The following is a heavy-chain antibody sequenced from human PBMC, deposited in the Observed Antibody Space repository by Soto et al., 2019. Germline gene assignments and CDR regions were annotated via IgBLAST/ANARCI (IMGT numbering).Heavy chain of an antibody. J-gene: IGHJ6*02. CDR3: ARLGLGATGVGYYYYGMDV. V-gene: IGHV4-39*01. CDR2: IYYSGRT. D-gene: IGHD1-26*01. CDR1: GGSISSSNYY. Sequence: NPSDTLSLACTVSGGSISSSNYYWGWIRQPPGKGLEWIGSIYYSGRTYYNPSLKSRVTISVDTSKNQFSLKLSSVTAADTAVYYCARLGLGATGVGYYYYGMDVWGQGTTVT.